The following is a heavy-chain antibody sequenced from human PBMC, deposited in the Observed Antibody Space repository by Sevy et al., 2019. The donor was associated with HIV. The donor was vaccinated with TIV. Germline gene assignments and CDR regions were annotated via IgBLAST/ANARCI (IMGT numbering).Heavy chain of an antibody. V-gene: IGHV3-49*04. J-gene: IGHJ6*02. CDR3: TTAGIAVSGTRYYYYGMDV. CDR1: GFTFGDYA. Sequence: GGYLRLSCTASGFTFGDYAMSWVRQAPGKGLEWVGFIRSKAYGGTTEYAASVKGRFTISRDDSKSIAYLQMNVLKTEDTAVYYCTTAGIAVSGTRYYYYGMDVWGQGTTVTVSS. CDR2: IRSKAYGGTT. D-gene: IGHD6-19*01.